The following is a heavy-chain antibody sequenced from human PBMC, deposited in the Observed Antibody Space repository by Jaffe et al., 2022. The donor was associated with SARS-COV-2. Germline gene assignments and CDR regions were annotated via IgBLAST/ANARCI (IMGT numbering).Heavy chain of an antibody. Sequence: EVQLVESGGGLVKPGGSLRLSCAASGFSFSTYSLNWVRQAPGKGLEWVSSITTTGIYTYYADSVKGRFSISRDNTKNSLFLQMNSLRAEDTAVYYCTRGVDSWGQGTLVTVSS. CDR3: TRGVDS. CDR2: ITTTGIYT. CDR1: GFSFSTYS. V-gene: IGHV3-21*01. J-gene: IGHJ5*01.